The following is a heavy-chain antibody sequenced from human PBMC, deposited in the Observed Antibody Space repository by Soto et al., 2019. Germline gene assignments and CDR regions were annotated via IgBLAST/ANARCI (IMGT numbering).Heavy chain of an antibody. J-gene: IGHJ5*02. CDR3: ERDFYDSVCYTWFDA. V-gene: IGHV4-59*13. D-gene: IGHD3-22*01. CDR1: GDTSTSYY. CDR2: IHNSGTS. Sequence: PSETLSLTCTVSGDTSTSYYWGWIRQAPGKGLEWIGHIHNSGTSTHNPSLNGRVTISIDMSKKQLSLKLTSLTSADTAVYYWERDFYDSVCYTWFDAWSQGTLVTVS.